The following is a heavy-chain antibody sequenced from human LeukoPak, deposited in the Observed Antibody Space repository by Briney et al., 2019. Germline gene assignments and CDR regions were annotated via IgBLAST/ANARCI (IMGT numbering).Heavy chain of an antibody. CDR1: GYTFTGYY. J-gene: IGHJ6*03. CDR3: ARNERYSSGWYPSGYYYMDV. Sequence: ASVKVSCKASGYTFTGYYMHWVRQAPEQGLEWMGWINPNSGGTNYAQKFQGRVTMTRDTSISTAYMELSRLRSDDTAVYYCARNERYSSGWYPSGYYYMDVWGKGTTVTVSS. D-gene: IGHD6-19*01. V-gene: IGHV1-2*02. CDR2: INPNSGGT.